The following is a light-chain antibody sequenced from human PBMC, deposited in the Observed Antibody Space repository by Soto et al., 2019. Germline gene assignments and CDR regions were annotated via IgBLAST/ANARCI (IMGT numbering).Light chain of an antibody. Sequence: DIQMTQSPSSVSASVGDRVTITCRASQGLSSWLAWYQQKPGKAPKILIYAASSLQSGVPSRFSGSESGTDFTRTISSLLPECLGTDYGQQANIFPWTCGEGTKVEIK. CDR2: AAS. V-gene: IGKV1-12*01. J-gene: IGKJ1*01. CDR3: QQANIFPWT. CDR1: QGLSSW.